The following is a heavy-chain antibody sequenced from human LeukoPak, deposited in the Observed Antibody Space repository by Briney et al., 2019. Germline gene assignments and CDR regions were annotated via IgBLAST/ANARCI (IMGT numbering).Heavy chain of an antibody. V-gene: IGHV4-59*01. CDR3: TRDRSALDT. CDR1: GASISSYF. CDR2: ISNIGST. J-gene: IGHJ3*02. Sequence: SETLSLTCTVSGASISSYFWTWIRQSPGKGLEWIGYISNIGSTNYNPSLKSRVTISGDTSKNQFSLKLSFVTAADTAVYYCTRDRSALDTWGQGTMVTVSA.